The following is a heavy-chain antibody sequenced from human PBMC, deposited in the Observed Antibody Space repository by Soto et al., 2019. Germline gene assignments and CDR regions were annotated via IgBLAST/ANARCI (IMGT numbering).Heavy chain of an antibody. CDR1: GFTYSSYA. CDR2: SSGSGGDI. Sequence: PGGSLRLSCAASGFTYSSYAMSCVRQAPGKGLEWVSSSSGSGGDIYHADSVRGRFTISRDNSKNTLYLQMNSLRAEDTAVYYCAKGWLYGAGMGVWGQGTTVTVSS. D-gene: IGHD3-22*01. CDR3: AKGWLYGAGMGV. J-gene: IGHJ6*02. V-gene: IGHV3-23*01.